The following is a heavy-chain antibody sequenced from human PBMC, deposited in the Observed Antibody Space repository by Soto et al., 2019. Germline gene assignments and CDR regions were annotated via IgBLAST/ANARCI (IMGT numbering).Heavy chain of an antibody. J-gene: IGHJ4*02. CDR1: GFTFNTAW. V-gene: IGHV3-15*01. D-gene: IGHD3-10*01. CDR3: IADPPHGSAGADY. CDR2: IRSKRAGGTT. Sequence: EVQLVESGGGLVKPGGSLKLSCAASGFTFNTAWMGWVRQSPGKGLEWVGLIRSKRAGGTTDYAAPVQGRFSISRDDSTNTVYVEMHSLRTEDTGVYYCIADPPHGSAGADYWGQGTLVTVSS.